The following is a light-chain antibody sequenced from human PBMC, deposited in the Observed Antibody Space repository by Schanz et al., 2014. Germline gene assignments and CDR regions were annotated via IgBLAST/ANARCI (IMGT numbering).Light chain of an antibody. CDR3: QQYGSSPKN. Sequence: EIVLTQSPGTLSLSPGEGATLSCRASQTITPSSLAWYQQKPGQAPRLLIYDASNRATGIPARFSGSGSGADFTLTISRLEPEDFAVYYCQQYGSSPKNFGQGTKLEI. CDR1: QTITPSS. CDR2: DAS. V-gene: IGKV3-20*01. J-gene: IGKJ2*01.